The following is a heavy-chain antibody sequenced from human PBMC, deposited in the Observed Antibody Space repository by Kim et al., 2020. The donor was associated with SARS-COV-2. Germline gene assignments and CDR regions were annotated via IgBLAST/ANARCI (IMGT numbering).Heavy chain of an antibody. V-gene: IGHV3-7*01. CDR1: GFTFSHYW. J-gene: IGHJ4*02. Sequence: GGSLRLSCATSGFTFSHYWMNWVRQAPGKGLECVANIKQDGSATFYADSVKGRFTVSRDNTKNSLYLQINSLRSEDTAVYFCVRGVDFWGQGTLVTVAS. CDR3: VRGVDF. CDR2: IKQDGSAT.